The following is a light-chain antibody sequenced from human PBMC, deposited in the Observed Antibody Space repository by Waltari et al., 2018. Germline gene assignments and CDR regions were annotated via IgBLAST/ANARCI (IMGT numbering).Light chain of an antibody. J-gene: IGKJ1*01. CDR3: MQALQTWT. CDR1: QSLLHNNGFNY. Sequence: DIVMTQSPLSLSVTPGEPASISCRSSQSLLHNNGFNYLDWYLQKPGQSTQLLIYLGSHRASGVPDRFSGSGSGTDFTLRITRVEAEDVGVYYCMQALQTWTFGQGTKVEIK. V-gene: IGKV2-28*01. CDR2: LGS.